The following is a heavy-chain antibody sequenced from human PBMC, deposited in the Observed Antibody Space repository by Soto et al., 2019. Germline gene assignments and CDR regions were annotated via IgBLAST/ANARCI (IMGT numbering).Heavy chain of an antibody. CDR2: MNPNSGNT. Sequence: ASVKVSCKASGYTFTSYDINWVRQATGQGLEWMGWMNPNSGNTGYAQKFQGRVTMTRNTSISTAYMELSSLRSEDTAVYYCARGDNLRRLRFLGNYYMDVWGKGATVTVSS. CDR3: ARGDNLRRLRFLGNYYMDV. V-gene: IGHV1-8*01. CDR1: GYTFTSYD. D-gene: IGHD3-3*01. J-gene: IGHJ6*03.